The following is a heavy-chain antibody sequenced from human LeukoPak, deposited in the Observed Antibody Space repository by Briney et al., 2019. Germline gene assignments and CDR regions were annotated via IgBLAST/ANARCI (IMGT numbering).Heavy chain of an antibody. J-gene: IGHJ4*02. Sequence: PGGSLRLSCVAYGFTFSNSAMTWVRQAPGKGLEWVSGLSASGGTTFYADSVKGRFTISRDISKNTLYLQMNSLRAEDTAVYYCASLNSRFSGEFDYWGQGTLVTVSS. CDR1: GFTFSNSA. CDR2: LSASGGTT. CDR3: ASLNSRFSGEFDY. V-gene: IGHV3-23*01. D-gene: IGHD2/OR15-2a*01.